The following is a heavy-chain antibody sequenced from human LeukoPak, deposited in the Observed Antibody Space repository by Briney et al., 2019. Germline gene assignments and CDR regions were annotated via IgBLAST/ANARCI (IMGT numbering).Heavy chain of an antibody. D-gene: IGHD2-21*02. CDR2: IKQDGSEK. V-gene: IGHV3-7*03. CDR3: AKGRLVVTALDY. J-gene: IGHJ4*02. Sequence: GGSLRLSCAASGFTFSSYWMCWVRQAPGKGLEWVANIKQDGSEKYYVDSVKGRFTISRDNAKNSLYLQMNSLRAEDTAVYYCAKGRLVVTALDYWVQGTLVTVSS. CDR1: GFTFSSYW.